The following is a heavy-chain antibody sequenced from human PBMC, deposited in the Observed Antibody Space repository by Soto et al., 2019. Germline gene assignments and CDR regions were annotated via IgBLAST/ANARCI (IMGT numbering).Heavy chain of an antibody. D-gene: IGHD2-8*02. CDR1: GGSFGGFY. J-gene: IGHJ4*02. Sequence: PSVIMSVTXAVFGGSFGGFYWTWIRQPPGTGLEWIGEINHSGSTNYNPSLKSRVTISVDTSKNQFSLKLTSVTAADTAVYYCARDKITGLFDYWGQGTLVTVSS. V-gene: IGHV4-34*01. CDR2: INHSGST. CDR3: ARDKITGLFDY.